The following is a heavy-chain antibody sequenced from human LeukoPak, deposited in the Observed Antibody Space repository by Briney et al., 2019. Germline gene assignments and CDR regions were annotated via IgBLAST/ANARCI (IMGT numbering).Heavy chain of an antibody. D-gene: IGHD7-27*01. CDR2: IYYSGST. J-gene: IGHJ4*02. CDR3: ARAPESNWGWDLDY. Sequence: SETLSLTCTVSGGSISSYYWSWIRQPPGKGLEWIGYIYYSGSTNYNPSLKSRVTISVDTSKNQFSLRLSSVTAADTAVYYCARAPESNWGWDLDYWGQGTLVTVSS. CDR1: GGSISSYY. V-gene: IGHV4-59*01.